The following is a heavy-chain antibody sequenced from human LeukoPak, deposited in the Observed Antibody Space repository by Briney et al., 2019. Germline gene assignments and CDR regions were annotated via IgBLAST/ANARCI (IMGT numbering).Heavy chain of an antibody. Sequence: PGGALRLSCAASGITFTSNWHWVRHAPGKGLVWVSRIKSDGISTSYADSVKGRFTIFRDSAKNTLYLQMNSLRAEDTAVYFCAPIGVGYWGQGTLVTVSS. J-gene: IGHJ4*02. V-gene: IGHV3-74*01. D-gene: IGHD2-8*01. CDR1: GITFTSNW. CDR3: APIGVGY. CDR2: IKSDGIST.